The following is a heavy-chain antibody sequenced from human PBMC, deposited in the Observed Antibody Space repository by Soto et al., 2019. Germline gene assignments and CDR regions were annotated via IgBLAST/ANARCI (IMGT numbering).Heavy chain of an antibody. Sequence: EVQLVESGGGLVQPGGSLRLSCAASGFTFSDFAMNWVRQAPGKGLAWVAYNSTSGSPISYADSVKGRFTISRDNGKNSLSLQMNSLRAEDTAVYYCATLRRGVTSLYWGQGTLVTVSS. CDR3: ATLRRGVTSLY. CDR1: GFTFSDFA. D-gene: IGHD2-21*02. J-gene: IGHJ4*02. CDR2: NSTSGSPI. V-gene: IGHV3-48*01.